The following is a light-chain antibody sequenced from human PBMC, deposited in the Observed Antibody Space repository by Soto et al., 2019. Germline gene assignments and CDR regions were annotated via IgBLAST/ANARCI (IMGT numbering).Light chain of an antibody. Sequence: DIQMTQSPSSLSAPVGDRVTITCRASQSISSYLNWYQQKPGKAPKLLIYAASSLQSGVPSRFSGSGSGTDFTLTISSLEPEDFGVYYCQQYGSSPITFGQGTRLEIK. CDR1: QSISSY. V-gene: IGKV1-39*01. CDR2: AAS. J-gene: IGKJ5*01. CDR3: QQYGSSPIT.